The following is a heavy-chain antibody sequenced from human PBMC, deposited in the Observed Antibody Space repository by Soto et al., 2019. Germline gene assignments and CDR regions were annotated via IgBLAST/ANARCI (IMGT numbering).Heavy chain of an antibody. CDR2: ISGSGGST. CDR1: GFTFSSYA. J-gene: IGHJ4*02. CDR3: AKDPDYVKDEADY. D-gene: IGHD3-10*02. Sequence: AGGSLRLSCAASGFTFSSYAMSWVRQAPGKGLEWVSAISGSGGSTYYADSVKGRFTISRDNSKNTLYLQMNSLRAEDTAVYYCAKDPDYVKDEADYWGQGTLVTVSS. V-gene: IGHV3-23*01.